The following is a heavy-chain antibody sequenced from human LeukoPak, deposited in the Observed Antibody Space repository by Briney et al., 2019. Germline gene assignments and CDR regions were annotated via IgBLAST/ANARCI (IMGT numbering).Heavy chain of an antibody. CDR2: IWYDGSNK. J-gene: IGHJ4*02. CDR3: ARGSAIAVTYFDY. V-gene: IGHV3-33*01. CDR1: GFTFTNHG. Sequence: GGSLRLFCVASGFTFTNHGMHWVRQAPAKGLERVAVIWYDGSNKYYADSVRGRFTLSRDNSKNMLYLRMNSLRAEDTAVYYCARGSAIAVTYFDYWGQGTLVTVSS. D-gene: IGHD6-19*01.